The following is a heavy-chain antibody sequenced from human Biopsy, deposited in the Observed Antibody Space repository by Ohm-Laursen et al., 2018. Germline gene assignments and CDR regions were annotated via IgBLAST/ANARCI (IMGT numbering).Heavy chain of an antibody. Sequence: GSLRLSCSASGFTFSHAWMSWVRQAPGKGLEWVGRIKNEIDGGTTDYAAPVKGRFTILRDDSKNMLFLQMDSLKTEDTAAYYCTHHYDASDDVFDIWGQGTVVTVSS. J-gene: IGHJ3*02. V-gene: IGHV3-15*01. CDR3: THHYDASDDVFDI. CDR2: IKNEIDGGTT. CDR1: GFTFSHAW. D-gene: IGHD3-22*01.